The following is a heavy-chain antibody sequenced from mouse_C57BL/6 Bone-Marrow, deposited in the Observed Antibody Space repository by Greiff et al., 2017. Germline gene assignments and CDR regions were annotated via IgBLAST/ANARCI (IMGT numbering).Heavy chain of an antibody. CDR1: GYAFTNYL. V-gene: IGHV1-54*01. CDR2: INPGSGGN. CDR3: ASKEYGYFDV. J-gene: IGHJ1*03. Sequence: VQLQQSGAELVRPGTSVKVSCKASGYAFTNYLIEWVKQRPGQGLEWIGVINPGSGGNNYNEKFKGKATLTADKSSSTAYMQLSILTSEDSAVYFCASKEYGYFDVWGTGTTVTVSS.